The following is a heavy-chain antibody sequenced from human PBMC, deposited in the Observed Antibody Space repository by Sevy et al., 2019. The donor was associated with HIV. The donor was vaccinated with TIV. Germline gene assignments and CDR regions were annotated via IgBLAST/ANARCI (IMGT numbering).Heavy chain of an antibody. Sequence: ASVKVSCKVSGYTLTELSMHWVRQAPGKGLEWMGSFDPEDGETIYAQNFQGRVTMTEDRSTDTAYMELSSLRFEDTAVYYCVTTKDYYDSSGYPFDYWGQGTLVTVSS. CDR2: FDPEDGET. D-gene: IGHD3-22*01. CDR1: GYTLTELS. J-gene: IGHJ4*02. V-gene: IGHV1-24*01. CDR3: VTTKDYYDSSGYPFDY.